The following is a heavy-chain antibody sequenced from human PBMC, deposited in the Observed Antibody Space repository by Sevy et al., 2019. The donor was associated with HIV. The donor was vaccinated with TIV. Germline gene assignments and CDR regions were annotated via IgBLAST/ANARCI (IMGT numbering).Heavy chain of an antibody. J-gene: IGHJ4*02. CDR2: LSYDGSTK. CDR3: AREGGYSINWGPVY. D-gene: IGHD7-27*01. CDR1: GFTFSAHA. V-gene: IGHV3-30-3*01. Sequence: GGSLRLSCAASGFTFSAHAMHWVRQGPGKGLEWVALLSYDGSTKYYADSVKGRFTISRDNSKNTLYLQMDSLRTEDTAVNYVAREGGYSINWGPVYWGQGTLVTVSS.